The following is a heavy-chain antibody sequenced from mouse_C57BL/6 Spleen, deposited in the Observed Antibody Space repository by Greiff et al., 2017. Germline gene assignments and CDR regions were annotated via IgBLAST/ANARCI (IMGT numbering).Heavy chain of an antibody. J-gene: IGHJ3*01. V-gene: IGHV1-18*01. Sequence: VQLKQSGPELVKPGASVKIPCKASGYTFTDYNMDWVKQSHGKSLEWIGDINPNNGGTIYNQKFKGKATLTVDKSSSTAYRELRSLTSEDTAVYYCARGTLTGRFAYWGQGTLVTVSA. CDR2: INPNNGGT. D-gene: IGHD4-1*01. CDR1: GYTFTDYN. CDR3: ARGTLTGRFAY.